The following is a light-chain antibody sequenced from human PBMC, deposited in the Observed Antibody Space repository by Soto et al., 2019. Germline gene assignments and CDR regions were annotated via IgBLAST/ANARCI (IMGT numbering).Light chain of an antibody. CDR2: GAS. CDR3: QQYGSSSVYG. J-gene: IGKJ2*03. V-gene: IGKV3-20*01. Sequence: VVLTQSPGTLSLSPGDRVTLSCRASHSISSAYIAWYQKKPGQTPSLLIYGASSRASGVPDRFGGSGSGTEFTLSISRLEPEDFAVYYCQQYGSSSVYGFGQGTNLEIK. CDR1: HSISSAY.